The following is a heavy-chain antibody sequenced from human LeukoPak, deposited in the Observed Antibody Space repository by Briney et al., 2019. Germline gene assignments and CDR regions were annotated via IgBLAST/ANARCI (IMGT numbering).Heavy chain of an antibody. J-gene: IGHJ4*02. CDR3: ASEYSSGWYILY. D-gene: IGHD6-19*01. Sequence: SETLSLTCTVSGGSISSSSYYWGWIRQPPGKGLEWIGSIYYSGSTYYNPSLKSRVTISLDTSKNQFSLRLSSVTAADTAVYYCASEYSSGWYILYWGQGTLVTVSS. V-gene: IGHV4-39*07. CDR2: IYYSGST. CDR1: GGSISSSSYY.